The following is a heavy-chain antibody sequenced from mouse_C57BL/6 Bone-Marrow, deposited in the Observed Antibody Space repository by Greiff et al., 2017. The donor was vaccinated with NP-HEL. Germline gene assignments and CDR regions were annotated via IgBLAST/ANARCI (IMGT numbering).Heavy chain of an antibody. J-gene: IGHJ2*01. CDR1: GYTFTSYW. D-gene: IGHD1-1*01. CDR2: INPRNGGT. V-gene: IGHV1-53*01. Sequence: QVQLQQPGTELVKPGASVKLSCKASGYTFTSYWMHWVKQRPGQGLEWIGNINPRNGGTNYNEKFKSKATLTVNKSSSTAYMHLSSLTSEYSAVYSCSSNYVSSYFDYWGQGTTLTVSS. CDR3: SSNYVSSYFDY.